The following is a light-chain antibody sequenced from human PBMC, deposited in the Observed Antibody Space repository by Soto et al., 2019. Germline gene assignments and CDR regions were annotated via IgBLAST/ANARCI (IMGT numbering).Light chain of an antibody. CDR3: KQRSNWPYLT. CDR1: QSVSGY. CDR2: DAS. Sequence: EIALTQSPDTLSLSPGERATLSCRASQSVSGYLGWYQQKPGQAPRLLIYDASNRAYGVPARFRGSGSGTNFTLTSASLEPDYFAVYYCKQRSNWPYLTFGGGTRV. V-gene: IGKV3-11*01. J-gene: IGKJ4*01.